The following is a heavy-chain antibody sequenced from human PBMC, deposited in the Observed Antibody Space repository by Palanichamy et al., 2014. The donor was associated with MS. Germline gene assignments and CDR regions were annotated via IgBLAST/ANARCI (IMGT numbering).Heavy chain of an antibody. CDR2: IKQDGSEK. V-gene: IGHV3-7*01. J-gene: IGHJ4*02. CDR1: GFTFSSYW. D-gene: IGHD6-19*01. CDR3: ARASYSSGWYRFDY. Sequence: EVQLVGSGGGLVQPGGSLRLSCAASGFTFSSYWMSWVRQAPGKGLEWVANIKQDGSEKYYVDSVKGRFTISRDNAENSLYLQMNSLRAEDTAVYYCARASYSSGWYRFDYWGQGTLVTVSS.